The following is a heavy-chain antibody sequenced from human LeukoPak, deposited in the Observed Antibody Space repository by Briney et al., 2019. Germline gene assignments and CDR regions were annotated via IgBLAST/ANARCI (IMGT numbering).Heavy chain of an antibody. CDR2: ISAYNGNT. CDR3: ARDWPRYYYGSGSSLYYYYMDV. CDR1: GYTFTSYG. V-gene: IGHV1-18*01. J-gene: IGHJ6*03. Sequence: ASVKVSCKASGYTFTSYGISWVRQAPGQGLEWMGWISAYNGNTNYAQKLQGRVTMTTDTSTSTAYMELRSLRSDDTAVYYCARDWPRYYYGSGSSLYYYYMDVWGKGTTVTVSS. D-gene: IGHD3-10*01.